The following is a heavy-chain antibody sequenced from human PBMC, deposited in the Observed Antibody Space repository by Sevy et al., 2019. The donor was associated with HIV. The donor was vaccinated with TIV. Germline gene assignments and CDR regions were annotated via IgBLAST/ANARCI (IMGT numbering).Heavy chain of an antibody. CDR1: GFTFRSFS. V-gene: IGHV3-33*01. D-gene: IGHD1-1*01. J-gene: IGHJ5*01. Sequence: GGSLRLSCSASGFTFRSFSMLWVRQAPGKGLEWVAAIWYDGRTKQYADSVKGRFTISRDNSKNMLSLEMNSLRAEDTGLYFCARDSARVIVPTAGFDSWGQGTVVTVSS. CDR2: IWYDGRTK. CDR3: ARDSARVIVPTAGFDS.